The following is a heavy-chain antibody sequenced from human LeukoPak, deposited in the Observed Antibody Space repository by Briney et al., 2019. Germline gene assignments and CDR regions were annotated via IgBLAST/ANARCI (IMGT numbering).Heavy chain of an antibody. CDR3: ARAFTIFGAGGFDV. D-gene: IGHD3-3*01. V-gene: IGHV4-4*07. CDR2: IYVTGNT. J-gene: IGHJ3*01. Sequence: SETLSLTCTISGDSINNDNWNWSRQPAGKGLEWIGRIYVTGNTNYSPSLKSRVAMSVDTSKNHFSLRLTSVTAADTAVYYCARAFTIFGAGGFDVWGQGTFVTVSS. CDR1: GDSINNDN.